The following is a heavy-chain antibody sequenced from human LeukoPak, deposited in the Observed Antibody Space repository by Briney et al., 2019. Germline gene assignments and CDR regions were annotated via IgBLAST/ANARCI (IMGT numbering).Heavy chain of an antibody. D-gene: IGHD6-6*01. CDR2: ISSSSSYI. CDR1: GFTFSSYS. V-gene: IGHV3-21*01. CDR3: ARAHQYSSSSNY. J-gene: IGHJ4*02. Sequence: GGSLRLSCAASGFTFSSYSMNWVRQAPGKGLEWVSSISSSSSYIYYADSMKGRFTISRDNAKNSLYLQMNSLRAEDTAVYYCARAHQYSSSSNYWGQGTMVTVSS.